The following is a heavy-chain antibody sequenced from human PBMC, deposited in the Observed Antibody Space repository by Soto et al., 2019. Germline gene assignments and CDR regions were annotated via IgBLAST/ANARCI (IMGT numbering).Heavy chain of an antibody. V-gene: IGHV3-33*01. Sequence: GGSKRLSCAASGFTFRNYCMHWVRQETDKGLVWVSSICYDLSNNYYADSVKGRFTISRDNSKNTLYLQMNSLRAEDTAVYYCAGGVYDYYYYGMDVWGQGTTVTVSS. D-gene: IGHD2-8*01. CDR3: AGGVYDYYYYGMDV. CDR2: ICYDLSNN. J-gene: IGHJ6*02. CDR1: GFTFRNYC.